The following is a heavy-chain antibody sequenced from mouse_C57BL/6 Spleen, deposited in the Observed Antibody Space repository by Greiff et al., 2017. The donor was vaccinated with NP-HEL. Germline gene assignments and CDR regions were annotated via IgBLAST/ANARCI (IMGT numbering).Heavy chain of an antibody. CDR3: ARDPVPSYGSPHFDY. Sequence: EVMLVESGGGLVKPGGSLKLSCAASGFTFSSYAMSWVRQTPEKRLEWVATISDGGSYTYYPDNVKGRFTISRDNAKNHLYLQMSHLKSEDTAMYYCARDPVPSYGSPHFDYWGQGTTLTVSS. J-gene: IGHJ2*01. D-gene: IGHD1-1*01. CDR2: ISDGGSYT. CDR1: GFTFSSYA. V-gene: IGHV5-4*01.